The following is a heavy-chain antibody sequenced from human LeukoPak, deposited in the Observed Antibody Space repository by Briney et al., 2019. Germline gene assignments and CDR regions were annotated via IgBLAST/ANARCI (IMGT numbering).Heavy chain of an antibody. V-gene: IGHV3-30*04. CDR2: ISYDGSNK. CDR3: ATGGKELLFKRRKGGFDP. J-gene: IGHJ5*02. CDR1: GFTFSSYA. D-gene: IGHD2-2*01. Sequence: GGSLRLSCAASGFTFSSYAMHWVRQAPGKGLEWVAIISYDGSNKYYAESVKGRFTISRDNSKNTLYLQMNSLRAEDTAVYYCATGGKELLFKRRKGGFDPWGQGTLVTVSS.